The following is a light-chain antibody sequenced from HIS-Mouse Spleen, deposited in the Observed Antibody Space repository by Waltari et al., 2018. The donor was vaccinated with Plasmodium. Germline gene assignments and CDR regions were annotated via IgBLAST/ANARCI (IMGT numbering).Light chain of an antibody. J-gene: IGKJ3*01. CDR2: GAS. CDR3: QQYNNWSFT. V-gene: IGKV3-15*01. CDR1: QSVSSN. Sequence: EIVIPQSPATLSVSPGERATLSCRASQSVSSNLAWYQQKPGQHPRLLIYGASTRATGIPARFSGSGSGTEFTLTISSLQSEDFAVYHCQQYNNWSFTFGPGTKVDIK.